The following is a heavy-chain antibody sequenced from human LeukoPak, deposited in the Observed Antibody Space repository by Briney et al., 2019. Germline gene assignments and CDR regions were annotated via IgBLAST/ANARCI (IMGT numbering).Heavy chain of an antibody. V-gene: IGHV4-59*01. CDR1: GGSISSYF. CDR2: MHHSGSA. Sequence: SETLSLTCTVSGGSISSYFWSWVRQSPGKGLEWIGFMHHSGSANSNPSLKSRVTISMDTSKNQFSLKMSSVTAADTAVYYCARIPGWFGESPAAHFDYWGQGTLVTVSS. D-gene: IGHD3-10*01. CDR3: ARIPGWFGESPAAHFDY. J-gene: IGHJ4*02.